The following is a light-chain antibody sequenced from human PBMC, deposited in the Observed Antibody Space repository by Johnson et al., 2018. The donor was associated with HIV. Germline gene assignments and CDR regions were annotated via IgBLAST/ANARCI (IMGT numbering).Light chain of an antibody. J-gene: IGLJ1*01. CDR3: GTWDSSLSALYV. CDR2: ENN. V-gene: IGLV1-51*02. CDR1: SSNIGNNY. Sequence: QSVLTQPPSVSAAPRQKVTISCSGSSSNIGNNYVSWYQHLPGTAPKILIHENNKRPSGIPYRFSGSKSGTSATLGITGLQTGDEADYYCGTWDSSLSALYVCETGTKVTVL.